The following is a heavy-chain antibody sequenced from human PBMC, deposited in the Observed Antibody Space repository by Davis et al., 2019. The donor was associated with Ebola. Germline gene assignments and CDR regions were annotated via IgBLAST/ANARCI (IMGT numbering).Heavy chain of an antibody. D-gene: IGHD4-11*01. CDR3: ASHYSNYGYDMDV. J-gene: IGHJ6*02. Sequence: PGGSLRLSCAASGFTFSGSAMHWVRQAPGKGLEWVAVISYDGSNKYYADSVKGRFTISRDNSKNTLYLQMNSLRAEDTAVYYCASHYSNYGYDMDVWGQGTTVTVSS. CDR2: ISYDGSNK. CDR1: GFTFSGSA. V-gene: IGHV3-30*14.